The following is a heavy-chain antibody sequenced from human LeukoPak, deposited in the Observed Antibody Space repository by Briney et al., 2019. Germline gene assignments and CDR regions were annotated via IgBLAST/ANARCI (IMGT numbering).Heavy chain of an antibody. V-gene: IGHV4-4*07. CDR2: DHASGSP. Sequence: PSDTLSLTCTVCGGPIRPYYWSWIRQPAGKALEWIGRDHASGSPNYNPSRKSRVIISVDRSKNQFSLHLNSVTAADTAVYYCARGGTYGSGSDQHTTLDYWGQGTLVTVSS. CDR1: GGPIRPYY. J-gene: IGHJ4*02. D-gene: IGHD3-10*01. CDR3: ARGGTYGSGSDQHTTLDY.